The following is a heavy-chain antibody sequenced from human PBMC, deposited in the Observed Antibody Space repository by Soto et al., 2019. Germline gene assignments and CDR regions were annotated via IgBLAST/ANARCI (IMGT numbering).Heavy chain of an antibody. CDR2: ISSSSSYI. J-gene: IGHJ4*02. D-gene: IGHD4-17*01. Sequence: WGSLRLSCAASGFTFSSYSINFVRHSALKWLEWVSSISSSSSYIYYADSVKGRFTISRDNAKNSLYLQMNSLRAEDTAVYYCARIDYGGNSGPYFDYWGQGTLVTVSS. CDR3: ARIDYGGNSGPYFDY. CDR1: GFTFSSYS. V-gene: IGHV3-21*01.